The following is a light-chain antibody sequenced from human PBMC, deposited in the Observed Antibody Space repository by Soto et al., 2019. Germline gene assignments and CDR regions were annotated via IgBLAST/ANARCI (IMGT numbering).Light chain of an antibody. CDR1: QYIRND. CDR2: AAS. J-gene: IGKJ1*01. V-gene: IGKV1-6*02. CDR3: LQDYNYPRT. Sequence: AIQMTQSPSSLSASVGDRVTITCRASQYIRNDLGWYQQKPGKAPKILINAASKLKSGVPSRFSGSGSGTDFTLTISSLQPEDFATYYCLQDYNYPRTFGQGTRVEVK.